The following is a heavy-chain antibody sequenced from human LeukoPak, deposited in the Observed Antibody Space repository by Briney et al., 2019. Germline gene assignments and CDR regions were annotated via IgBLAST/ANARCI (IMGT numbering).Heavy chain of an antibody. CDR3: ARGTGYSSKAFDI. CDR2: ISYDGSNK. CDR1: GFTFSSYG. J-gene: IGHJ3*02. Sequence: GRSLSLSCAASGFTFSSYGMHWVRQAPGKGLEWVAVISYDGSNKYYADSVKGRFTISRDNAKNSLYLQMNSLRAEDTAVYYCARGTGYSSKAFDIWGQGTMVTVSS. D-gene: IGHD6-13*01. V-gene: IGHV3-30*03.